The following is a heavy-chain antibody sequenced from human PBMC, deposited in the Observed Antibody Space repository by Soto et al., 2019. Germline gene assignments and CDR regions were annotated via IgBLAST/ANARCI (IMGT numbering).Heavy chain of an antibody. CDR1: GFTFSSYW. J-gene: IGHJ4*02. CDR3: AREDSYGPTVDY. V-gene: IGHV3-74*01. CDR2: INSDGSST. D-gene: IGHD5-18*01. Sequence: GSLRLSCAASGFTFSSYWMHWVRQAPGKGLVWVSRINSDGSSTSYADSVKGRFTISRDNAKNTLYLQMNSLRAEDTAVYYCAREDSYGPTVDYWGQGTLVTVSS.